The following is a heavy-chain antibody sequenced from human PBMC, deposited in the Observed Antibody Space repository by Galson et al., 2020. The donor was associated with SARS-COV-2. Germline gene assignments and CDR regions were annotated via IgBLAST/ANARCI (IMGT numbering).Heavy chain of an antibody. J-gene: IGHJ4*02. CDR1: GFTFGNSE. V-gene: IGHV3-48*03. D-gene: IGHD1-20*01. Sequence: TGRSLRLSCPPSGFTFGNSEMNWVRQPPGKGLEWVSYISSRGRTIHYAESVTGRFTISRDNAKSSLSLQMNSLRAEDTTVYYCATLDVYGPGYLVQGTLVTVSS. CDR3: ATLDVYGPGY. CDR2: ISSRGRTI.